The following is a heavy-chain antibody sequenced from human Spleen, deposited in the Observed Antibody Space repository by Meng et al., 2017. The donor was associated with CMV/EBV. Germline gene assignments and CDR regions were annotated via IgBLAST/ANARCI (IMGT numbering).Heavy chain of an antibody. D-gene: IGHD6-13*01. CDR2: ISSSGSEK. J-gene: IGHJ4*02. CDR1: GFTFSSYE. Sequence: GESLKISCAASGFTFSSYEMNWVRQAPGKGLEWVSHISSSGSEKYFADSVAGRFTISRDNAKNSLYLQMNSLRAEDTAVYYCARDRPIAAAGSGTPADYWGQGTLVTVSS. CDR3: ARDRPIAAAGSGTPADY. V-gene: IGHV3-48*03.